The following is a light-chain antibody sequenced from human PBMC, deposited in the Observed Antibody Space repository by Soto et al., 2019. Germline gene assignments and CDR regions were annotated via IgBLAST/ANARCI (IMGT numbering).Light chain of an antibody. J-gene: IGKJ1*01. V-gene: IGKV3-15*01. Sequence: EIVMTQSPATLSVSPGERVTLSCRASQFISNSLAWYQQRPGQPPRLLIYGASTRAAGISARFSGSGSGTEFTLTISSLQPEDFAVYYCQQSSNWPRTFGQGTKVDIK. CDR2: GAS. CDR3: QQSSNWPRT. CDR1: QFISNS.